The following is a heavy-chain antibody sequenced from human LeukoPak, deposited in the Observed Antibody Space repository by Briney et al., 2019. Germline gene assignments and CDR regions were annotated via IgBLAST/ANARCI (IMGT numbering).Heavy chain of an antibody. CDR2: IKQDESEK. CDR1: GFTFSSYW. CDR3: AGGHDYGDLRRPFDY. D-gene: IGHD4-17*01. Sequence: GGSLRLSCVASGFTFSSYWMSWVRQAPGKGLEWVANIKQDESEKYYVDSVKGRFTISRDNAKNSLYLQMNSLRAEDTAVYYCAGGHDYGDLRRPFDYWGQGTLVTVSS. V-gene: IGHV3-7*03. J-gene: IGHJ4*02.